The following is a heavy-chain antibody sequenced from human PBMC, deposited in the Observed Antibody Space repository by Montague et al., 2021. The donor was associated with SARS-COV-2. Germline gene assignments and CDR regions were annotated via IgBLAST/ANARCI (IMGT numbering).Heavy chain of an antibody. Sequence: SETLSLTCSVSGDSISSYEYYWTWIRQPAGRGLEWIGRVYKRGDTNTNPSLRSRLTLSVDMSKNHFSLTLTSVTAADTAVYFCARDSPVVEPWVGEHKGAFDIWGQGTMVTVSS. CDR3: ARDSPVVEPWVGEHKGAFDI. CDR1: GDSISSYEYY. V-gene: IGHV4-4*07. J-gene: IGHJ3*02. D-gene: IGHD3-10*01. CDR2: VYKRGDT.